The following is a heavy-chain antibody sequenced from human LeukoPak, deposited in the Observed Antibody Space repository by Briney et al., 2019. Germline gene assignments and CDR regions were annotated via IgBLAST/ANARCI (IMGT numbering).Heavy chain of an antibody. CDR3: ARDLVGATKGDY. J-gene: IGHJ4*02. CDR1: GYTFTSYY. CDR2: INPSGGST. Sequence: GASVKVSCKASGYTFTSYYMHWVRLAPGQGLEWMGIINPSGGSTSYAQKFQGRVTMTRDTSTSTVYMELSSLRSEDTAVYYCARDLVGATKGDYWGQGTLVTVSS. V-gene: IGHV1-46*01. D-gene: IGHD1-26*01.